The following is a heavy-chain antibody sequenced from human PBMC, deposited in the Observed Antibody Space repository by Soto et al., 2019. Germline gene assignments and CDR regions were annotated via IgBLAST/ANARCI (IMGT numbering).Heavy chain of an antibody. CDR3: ARVSTYDFWSGKTPRRNYYYYMDV. V-gene: IGHV3-7*01. CDR2: IKQDGSEK. D-gene: IGHD3-3*01. Sequence: GGSLRLSCGASGFTFSSYWMSWVRQAPGKGLEWVANIKQDGSEKYYVDSVKGRFTISRDNAKNSLYLQMNSLRAEDTAVYYCARVSTYDFWSGKTPRRNYYYYMDVWGKGTTVTVSS. J-gene: IGHJ6*03. CDR1: GFTFSSYW.